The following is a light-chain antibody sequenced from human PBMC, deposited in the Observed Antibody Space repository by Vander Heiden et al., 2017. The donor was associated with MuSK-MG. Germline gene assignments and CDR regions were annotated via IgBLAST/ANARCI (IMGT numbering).Light chain of an antibody. V-gene: IGLV1-47*01. CDR3: ATGEDSVSGFV. J-gene: IGLJ1*01. CDR2: LNR. CDR1: SSNIGSNH. Sequence: QSVPTQPPSASGPHGQRVIISCSLGSSNIGSNHVHWYKQLPGTAPNLLIYLNRQRTSGVPDRFSGSKSGTSASVAISGLRADDEATYYCATGEDSVSGFVFGTGTKVTVL.